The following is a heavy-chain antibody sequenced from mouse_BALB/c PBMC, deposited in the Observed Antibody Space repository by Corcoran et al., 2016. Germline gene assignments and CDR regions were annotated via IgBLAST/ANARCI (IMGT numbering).Heavy chain of an antibody. V-gene: IGHV8-12*01. CDR3: ARRPYDGSSYYAMDY. Sequence: QVTLKESGPGILQPSQTLSLTCSFSGFSLSTSGMGVSWIRQPSGKGLEWLAPIYWDDDKRYNPSLKSRHTISKDTSSNQVFPKLTSVDTADTATYYCARRPYDGSSYYAMDYWGQGTSVPVSS. J-gene: IGHJ4*01. D-gene: IGHD1-1*01. CDR1: GFSLSTSGMG. CDR2: IYWDDDK.